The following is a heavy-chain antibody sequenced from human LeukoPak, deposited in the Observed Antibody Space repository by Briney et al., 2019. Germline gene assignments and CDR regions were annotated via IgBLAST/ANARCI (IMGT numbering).Heavy chain of an antibody. J-gene: IGHJ4*02. D-gene: IGHD1-7*01. CDR3: ARDGTGTTDSFDY. CDR1: GGSFSGYY. Sequence: SETLSLTCAVYGGSFSGYYWSWIRQPPGKGLEWIGEINHIGSTNYNPSLKSRVTISVDTSKNQFSLKLSSVTATDTAVYYCARDGTGTTDSFDYWGQGTLVTVSS. CDR2: INHIGST. V-gene: IGHV4-34*01.